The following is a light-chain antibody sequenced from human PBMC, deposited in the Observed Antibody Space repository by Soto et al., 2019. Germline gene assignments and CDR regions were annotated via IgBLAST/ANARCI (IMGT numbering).Light chain of an antibody. CDR3: QQYDNLPPWT. CDR2: GAS. V-gene: IGKV3-15*01. Sequence: EIILTQSPATLSVSPGGRATLSCRASQTIGTNLVWYRQRPGQAPRLLIHGASARATGIPARFRGSGSGTEFTLTITNLHSEDFAVYYCQQYDNLPPWTFGQGTKVEIK. CDR1: QTIGTN. J-gene: IGKJ1*01.